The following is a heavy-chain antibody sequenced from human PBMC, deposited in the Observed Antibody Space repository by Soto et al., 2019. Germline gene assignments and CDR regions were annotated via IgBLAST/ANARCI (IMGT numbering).Heavy chain of an antibody. CDR2: ISGSGGST. CDR3: AKAIRKAYCSGGSCYSFDY. Sequence: VQLLESGGGLVQPGGSLRLSCAASGFTFSSYAMSWVRQAPGKGLEWVSAISGSGGSTYYADSVKGRFTISRDNSKNTLYLQMNSLRAEDTAVYYCAKAIRKAYCSGGSCYSFDYWGQGTLVTVSS. J-gene: IGHJ4*02. V-gene: IGHV3-23*01. D-gene: IGHD2-15*01. CDR1: GFTFSSYA.